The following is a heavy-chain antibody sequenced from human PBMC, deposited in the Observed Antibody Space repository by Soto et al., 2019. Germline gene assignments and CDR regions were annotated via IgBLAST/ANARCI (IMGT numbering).Heavy chain of an antibody. D-gene: IGHD2-2*01. J-gene: IGHJ6*03. CDR3: ARHEVVPAAMGYYYYYYMDV. V-gene: IGHV5-51*01. CDR2: IYPGDSDT. Sequence: GESLKISCKGSGYSFTSYWIGWVRQMPGKGLEWMGIIYPGDSDTRYSPSFQGQVTISADKSISTAYLQWSSLKASDTAMYYCARHEVVPAAMGYYYYYYMDVWGKGTTVTVSS. CDR1: GYSFTSYW.